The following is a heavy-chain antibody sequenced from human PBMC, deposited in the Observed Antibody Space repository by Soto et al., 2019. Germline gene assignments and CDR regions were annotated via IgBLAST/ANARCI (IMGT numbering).Heavy chain of an antibody. Sequence: HPGGSLRLSCAASGFIFSSYGMHWVRQAPGKGLEWVAAIYYDGSNKYYADSVKGRFTISRDNSKNTLYLQMNSLRAEDTAVYYCARDWYCSSTSCYEKSDYWGQGTLVTVSS. V-gene: IGHV3-33*01. CDR3: ARDWYCSSTSCYEKSDY. CDR1: GFIFSSYG. J-gene: IGHJ4*02. CDR2: IYYDGSNK. D-gene: IGHD2-2*01.